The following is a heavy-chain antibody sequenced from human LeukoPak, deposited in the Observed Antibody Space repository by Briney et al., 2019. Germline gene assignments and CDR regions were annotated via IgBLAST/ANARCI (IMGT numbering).Heavy chain of an antibody. D-gene: IGHD5-24*01. J-gene: IGHJ6*03. CDR1: GFTFSSYGNYG. V-gene: IGHV3-30*02. CDR2: VRYDGRNK. CDR3: AKDPRSQLWYRRDFNHFYMDV. Sequence: GGSLRLSCAASGFTFSSYGNYGMHWARPAPGKGLEWVAFVRYDGRNKYYRDSVQGRFTISRDNYKNTLDLQMNSLTLEDTAVYYCAKDPRSQLWYRRDFNHFYMDVWGKGTTVIVSS.